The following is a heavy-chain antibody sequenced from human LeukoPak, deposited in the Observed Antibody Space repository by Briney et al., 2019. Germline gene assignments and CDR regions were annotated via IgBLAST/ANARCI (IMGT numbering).Heavy chain of an antibody. D-gene: IGHD1-1*01. CDR3: ARAHRQLERLGRYYFDY. CDR2: ISAYNGNT. J-gene: IGHJ4*02. CDR1: GYTFTSYG. Sequence: GASVKVSCKASGYTFTSYGISWVRQALGQGLEWMGWISAYNGNTNYAQKLQGRVTMTTDTSTSTAYMELSSLRSEDTAVYYRARAHRQLERLGRYYFDYWGQGTLVTVSS. V-gene: IGHV1-18*01.